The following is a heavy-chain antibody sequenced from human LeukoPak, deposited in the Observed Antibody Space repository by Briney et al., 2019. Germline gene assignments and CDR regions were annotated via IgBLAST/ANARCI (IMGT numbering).Heavy chain of an antibody. J-gene: IGHJ4*02. Sequence: PSETLSLTCTVSGGSVSNGIYYWSWLRQPPGKALEWIGYIYYSGNTNYNPSLEGRVTISVDTSKNHFSVKLSSVTAADTAVYYCARSQNYYGSGDYWSQGTLVTVSS. CDR2: IYYSGNT. D-gene: IGHD3-10*01. V-gene: IGHV4-61*03. CDR3: ARSQNYYGSGDY. CDR1: GGSVSNGIYY.